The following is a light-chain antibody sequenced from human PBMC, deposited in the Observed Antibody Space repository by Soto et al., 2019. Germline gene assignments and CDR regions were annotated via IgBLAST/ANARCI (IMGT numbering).Light chain of an antibody. CDR3: MQGTHWPPT. J-gene: IGKJ1*01. V-gene: IGKV2-30*01. CDR2: KAS. Sequence: DVVMTQSPLSLPVTLGQPASISCRSSLSLVYSDGIAYLNWFQQRPGQSPRHLIYKASNRDSGVPDRFSGSGSGTDFTLQINRVEAEDVGIYYCMQGTHWPPTFGRGTRVEIK. CDR1: LSLVYSDGIAY.